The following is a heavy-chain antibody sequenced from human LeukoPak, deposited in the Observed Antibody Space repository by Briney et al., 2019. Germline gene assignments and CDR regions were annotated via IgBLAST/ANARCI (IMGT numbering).Heavy chain of an antibody. J-gene: IGHJ6*03. CDR2: INTNTGNP. V-gene: IGHV7-4-1*02. CDR1: GYTFTSYA. CDR3: ATSGSYYPDYYYYMDV. Sequence: GASVKVSCKASGYTFTSYAMNWVRQAPGQGLEWMGWINTNTGNPTYAQGFTGRFVFSLDTSVSTAYLQISSLKAEDTAVYYCATSGSYYPDYYYYMDVWGKGTTVTVSS. D-gene: IGHD1-26*01.